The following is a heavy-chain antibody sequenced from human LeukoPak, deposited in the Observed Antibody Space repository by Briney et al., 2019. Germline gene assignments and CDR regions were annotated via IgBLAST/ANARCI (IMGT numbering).Heavy chain of an antibody. CDR3: ARGSLHSAYGFDY. Sequence: GGALRLSCAASGFTFSSYWMSCVRQAPGKGLEWVANIKEDGSEKHYVDSVKGRFTISRDNAKNSLFLQMNSLRAEDTAVYYCARGSLHSAYGFDYWGQGTLVTVSS. J-gene: IGHJ4*02. D-gene: IGHD5-12*01. V-gene: IGHV3-7*01. CDR1: GFTFSSYW. CDR2: IKEDGSEK.